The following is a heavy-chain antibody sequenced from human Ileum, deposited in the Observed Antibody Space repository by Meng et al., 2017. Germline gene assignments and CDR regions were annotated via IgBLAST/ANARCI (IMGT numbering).Heavy chain of an antibody. V-gene: IGHV5-51*01. CDR2: TYPGDSDT. CDR3: ARRGSSWYEGGSEYYYGMDV. Sequence: GGSLRPSCKGSGYSFTSYWIGWVRQMPGKGLEWMGITYPGDSDTRYSPSFQGQVTISADKSISTAYLQWSSLKASDTAMYYCARRGSSWYEGGSEYYYGMDVWGQGTTVTVSS. CDR1: GYSFTSYW. D-gene: IGHD6-13*01. J-gene: IGHJ6*02.